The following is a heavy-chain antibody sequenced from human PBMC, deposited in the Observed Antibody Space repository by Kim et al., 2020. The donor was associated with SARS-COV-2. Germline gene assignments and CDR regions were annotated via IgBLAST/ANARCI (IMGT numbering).Heavy chain of an antibody. Sequence: SADSMKGRLTISRDNARASLYLQMNSLRAEDTAVYYCARVLTSGWSYFDYWGQGTLVTVSS. CDR3: ARVLTSGWSYFDY. D-gene: IGHD6-19*01. V-gene: IGHV3-21*01. J-gene: IGHJ4*02.